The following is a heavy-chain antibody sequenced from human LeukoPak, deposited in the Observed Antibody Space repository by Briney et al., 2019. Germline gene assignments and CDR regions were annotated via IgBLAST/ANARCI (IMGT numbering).Heavy chain of an antibody. J-gene: IGHJ4*02. CDR2: ISSSSSYT. CDR3: ARDLELVL. CDR1: GFSFITYG. D-gene: IGHD6-13*01. Sequence: GGSLRRSCAASGFSFITYGMHWVRQAPGKGLEWVSYISSSSSYTNYADSVKGRFTISRDNAKNSLYLQMNSLRAEDTAVYYCARDLELVLWGQGTLVTVSS. V-gene: IGHV3-21*05.